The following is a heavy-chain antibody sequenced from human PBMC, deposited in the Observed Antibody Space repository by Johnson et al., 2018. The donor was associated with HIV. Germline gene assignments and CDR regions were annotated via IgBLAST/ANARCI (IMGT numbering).Heavy chain of an antibody. CDR1: GFTFSSYA. Sequence: QMQLVESGGGVVQPGRSLRLSCAASGFTFSSYAMHWVRQAPGKGLEWVAIISYDGSNKYYADSVKGRFTISRDNSKNTLYLQMNSLRAEATAVYYCARDLYPFGPVQAFDIWGQGTMVTVSS. CDR3: ARDLYPFGPVQAFDI. D-gene: IGHD3-10*01. J-gene: IGHJ3*02. CDR2: ISYDGSNK. V-gene: IGHV3-30-3*01.